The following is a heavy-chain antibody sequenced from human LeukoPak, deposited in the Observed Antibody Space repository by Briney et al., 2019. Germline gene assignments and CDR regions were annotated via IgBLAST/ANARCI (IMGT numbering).Heavy chain of an antibody. Sequence: GGSLRLSCAASGFTFSSYSMNWVRQAPGKGLEWLSYINSNSDDIYHADSVKGRFTVSRDNARNSLYLQMNNLRAEDTAVYYCARAEETTWGIDPWGQGTLVTVSS. CDR2: INSNSDDI. J-gene: IGHJ5*02. CDR1: GFTFSSYS. D-gene: IGHD3-16*01. V-gene: IGHV3-48*01. CDR3: ARAEETTWGIDP.